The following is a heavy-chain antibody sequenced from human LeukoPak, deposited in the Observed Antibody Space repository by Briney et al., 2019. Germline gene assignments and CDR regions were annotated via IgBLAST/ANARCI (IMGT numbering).Heavy chain of an antibody. CDR2: ISGSGGST. V-gene: IGHV3-23*01. Sequence: GGSLRLSCVVSEFTFSSYAMSWVRQAPGKGLEWVSAISGSGGSTYYADSVKGRFTISRDNSKNTLYLQMNSLRAEDTAVYYCASMLYDWDYFDYWGQGTLVTVSS. CDR3: ASMLYDWDYFDY. D-gene: IGHD2-8*01. CDR1: EFTFSSYA. J-gene: IGHJ4*02.